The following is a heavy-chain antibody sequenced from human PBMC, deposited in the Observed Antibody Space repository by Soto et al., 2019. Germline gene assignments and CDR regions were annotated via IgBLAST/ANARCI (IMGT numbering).Heavy chain of an antibody. D-gene: IGHD3-9*01. CDR1: GGSLSGYY. Sequence: QVQLQQWGAGLLKPSETLSLTCAVYGGSLSGYYWTWIRRSPGKGLEWIGEINHSGYTNYNPSLNSRVTISVYTSKSQYSLRLTSVTAADTAVYFCARAHRRYDISVWGQGTTVTVSS. CDR3: ARAHRRYDISV. CDR2: INHSGYT. J-gene: IGHJ6*02. V-gene: IGHV4-34*01.